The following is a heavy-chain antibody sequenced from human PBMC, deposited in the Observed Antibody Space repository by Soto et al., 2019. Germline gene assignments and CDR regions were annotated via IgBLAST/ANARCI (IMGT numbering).Heavy chain of an antibody. CDR3: ARDGVDTATGYYYGMDV. J-gene: IGHJ6*02. D-gene: IGHD5-18*01. Sequence: QVQLVQSGAEVKKPGASVKVSCKASGYTFTSYGISWVRQAPGQGLEWKGWISAYNGNTNYAQKLQGRVTMTTDTSTSTADIELRSLRSDDTAAYYCARDGVDTATGYYYGMDVWGQGTTVTVSS. CDR1: GYTFTSYG. CDR2: ISAYNGNT. V-gene: IGHV1-18*01.